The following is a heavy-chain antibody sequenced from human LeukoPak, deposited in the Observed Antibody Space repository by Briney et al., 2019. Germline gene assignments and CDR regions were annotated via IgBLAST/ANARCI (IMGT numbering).Heavy chain of an antibody. J-gene: IGHJ4*02. D-gene: IGHD3-16*02. Sequence: ASVTVSCKASGYTFTGYYMHWVRQAPGQGLEWMGWINPNSGGTNYAQKFQGRVTMTRDTSISTAYMELSRLRSDDTAVYYCASGGANLLYDYVWGSYRPLDYWGQGTLVTVSS. CDR3: ASGGANLLYDYVWGSYRPLDY. CDR1: GYTFTGYY. V-gene: IGHV1-2*02. CDR2: INPNSGGT.